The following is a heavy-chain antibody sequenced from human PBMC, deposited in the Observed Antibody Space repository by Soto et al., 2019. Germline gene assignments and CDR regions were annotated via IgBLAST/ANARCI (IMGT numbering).Heavy chain of an antibody. CDR1: DFCVSIVIYY. CDR2: IYYSGST. CDR3: ARPDNACGELVYAFES. V-gene: IGHV4-61*01. D-gene: IGHD3-10*01. Sequence: SQTKSLTYTFSDFCVSIVIYYLRWIRPPPGKGLEWIGYIYYSGSTNYNPSLKSRVTISVDTSKNQFSLKLSSVTAADTAVYYCARPDNACGELVYAFESWGQGKMVTVSS. J-gene: IGHJ3*02.